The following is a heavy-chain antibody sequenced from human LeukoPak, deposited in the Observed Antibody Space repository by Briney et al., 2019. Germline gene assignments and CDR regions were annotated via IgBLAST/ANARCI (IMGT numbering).Heavy chain of an antibody. CDR3: ARDGEEMAADY. CDR1: GYTFTNYA. D-gene: IGHD5-24*01. CDR2: IIPIFGTA. V-gene: IGHV1-69*13. Sequence: ASVKVSCKASGYTFTNYAVEWVRQAPGQGLEWMGGIIPIFGTANYAQKFQGRVTITADESTSTAYMELSSLRSEDTAVYYCARDGEEMAADYWGQGTLVTVSS. J-gene: IGHJ4*02.